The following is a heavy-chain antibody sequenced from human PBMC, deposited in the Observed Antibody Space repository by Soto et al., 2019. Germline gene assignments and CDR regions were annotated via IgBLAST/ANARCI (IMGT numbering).Heavy chain of an antibody. V-gene: IGHV1-3*01. CDR2: INAGNGNT. Sequence: ASVKVSCKASGYTVTSYIVHWVRRAPGQRLEWMGWINAGNGNTKYSQKFQGRVTLTRDTSASTAYMELSSLISEDTAVYYCAREGWQRCFDYWGQGTLVTVSS. D-gene: IGHD2-15*01. J-gene: IGHJ4*02. CDR1: GYTVTSYI. CDR3: AREGWQRCFDY.